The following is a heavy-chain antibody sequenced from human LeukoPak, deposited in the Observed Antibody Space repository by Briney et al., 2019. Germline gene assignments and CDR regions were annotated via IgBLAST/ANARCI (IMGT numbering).Heavy chain of an antibody. Sequence: SGTLSLTCTVSGGSISSGSYYWSWIRQPAGKGLEWIGRIYTSGSTNYNPSLKSRVTISVDTSKNQVSLKLSPVTAADTAVYYCARVTYYYGSGSFYYYMDVWGKGTTVTVSS. CDR3: ARVTYYYGSGSFYYYMDV. D-gene: IGHD3-10*01. CDR2: IYTSGST. V-gene: IGHV4-61*02. J-gene: IGHJ6*03. CDR1: GGSISSGSYY.